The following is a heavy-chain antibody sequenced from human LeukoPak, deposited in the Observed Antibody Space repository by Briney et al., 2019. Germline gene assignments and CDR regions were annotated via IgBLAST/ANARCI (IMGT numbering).Heavy chain of an antibody. CDR1: GFPFNNFA. CDR3: ATYRQVLLPFES. V-gene: IGHV3-23*01. CDR2: INRDSGST. Sequence: GGSLRLSCAASGFPFNNFAMSWVRQAPGKGLEWVSAINRDSGSTYYADSVRGRFTISRDNSKNTLSLQMNSLRAEDTAIYYCATYRQVLLPFESWGQGTLVTVSS. D-gene: IGHD2-8*02. J-gene: IGHJ4*02.